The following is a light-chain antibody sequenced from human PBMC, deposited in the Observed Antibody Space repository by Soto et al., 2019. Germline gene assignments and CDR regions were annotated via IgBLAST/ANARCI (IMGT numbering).Light chain of an antibody. J-gene: IGKJ1*01. CDR2: GAS. Sequence: RLTQSQSSLSAAVGDRVTITCRASQGISSNLAWYQQQPGRAPKLLIFGASTLQSGVPSRVSVSGSGTDFTLTISSLQPEDFATYFCQKLNAYPPWTFGQGTKVESK. V-gene: IGKV1-9*01. CDR1: QGISSN. CDR3: QKLNAYPPWT.